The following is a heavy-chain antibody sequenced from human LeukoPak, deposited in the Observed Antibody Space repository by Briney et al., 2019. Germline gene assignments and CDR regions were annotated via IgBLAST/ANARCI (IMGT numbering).Heavy chain of an antibody. V-gene: IGHV4-4*07. Sequence: NPSETLSLTCTVSGXSINFYYWSWIRQPAGKGREWIGRIYSTGSTNYSPSLKSRVTMSVDKSKNQFSLNLSSVTAADTAVYYCARGIADPYSFDSWGQGTLVTVSS. D-gene: IGHD6-13*01. J-gene: IGHJ4*02. CDR3: ARGIADPYSFDS. CDR2: IYSTGST. CDR1: GXSINFYY.